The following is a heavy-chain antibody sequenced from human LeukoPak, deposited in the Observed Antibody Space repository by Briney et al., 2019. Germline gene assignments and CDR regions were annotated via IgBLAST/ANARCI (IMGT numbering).Heavy chain of an antibody. J-gene: IGHJ4*02. D-gene: IGHD3-9*01. CDR1: GYTVTNAD. Sequence: ASVKVSCKASGYTVTNADISWVRQATGQGLEWIGKMNPNSGNTGYAQKFQGRVTMTRSTSVSTVHMELNSLTSEDTAVYFCARSAPGTGYTAWGQATLVTVSS. V-gene: IGHV1-8*01. CDR3: ARSAPGTGYTA. CDR2: MNPNSGNT.